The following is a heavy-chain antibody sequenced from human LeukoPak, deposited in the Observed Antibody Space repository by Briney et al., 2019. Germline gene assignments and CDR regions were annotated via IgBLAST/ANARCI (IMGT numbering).Heavy chain of an antibody. CDR2: IYHSGST. CDR1: GGSISSSNW. J-gene: IGHJ4*02. D-gene: IGHD3-10*01. V-gene: IGHV4-4*02. Sequence: SGTLSLTCAVSGGSISSSNWWSWVRQPPGKGLEWIGEIYHSGSTNYNPSLKSRVTISVDTSKNQFSLKLSSVTAADTAVYYCARAYRSQYGSGSYYFDYWGQGTLVTVSS. CDR3: ARAYRSQYGSGSYYFDY.